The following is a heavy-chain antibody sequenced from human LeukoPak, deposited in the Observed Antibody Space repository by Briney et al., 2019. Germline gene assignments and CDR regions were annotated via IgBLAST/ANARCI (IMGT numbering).Heavy chain of an antibody. V-gene: IGHV4-39*01. CDR2: IYYSSSA. CDR3: ARIENTYGRKFDY. D-gene: IGHD5-18*01. J-gene: IGHJ4*02. Sequence: PSETLSLTCNVSGGSINGGSYYWGWIRQTPGKGLEWIGSIYYSSSAYFNPSLKSRVTMSVDTSKNQFSLRLSSVTVADTAVYFCARIENTYGRKFDYWGQGILITVSS. CDR1: GGSINGGSYY.